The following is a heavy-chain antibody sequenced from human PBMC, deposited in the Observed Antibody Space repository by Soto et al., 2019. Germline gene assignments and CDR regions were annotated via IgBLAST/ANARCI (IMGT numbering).Heavy chain of an antibody. CDR3: ARENYDFWSGYYLDY. V-gene: IGHV3-74*01. CDR1: GIPFSTYR. CDR2: IKSDGTVT. J-gene: IGHJ4*02. Sequence: GGSLRLSCVVSGIPFSTYRMHWVRQDPGKGLVWVSHIKSDGTVTHYTDSVRGRFIISRDNAKNTLFLQMNSLRAEDTAVYYCARENYDFWSGYYLDYWGQGTLVTVSS. D-gene: IGHD3-3*01.